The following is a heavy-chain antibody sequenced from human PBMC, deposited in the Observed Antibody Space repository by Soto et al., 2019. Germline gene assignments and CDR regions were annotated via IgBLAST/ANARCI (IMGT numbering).Heavy chain of an antibody. Sequence: SETLSLTCAVSGGSISSGGYSWSWIRQPPGKGLEWIGYIYHSGSTYYNPSLKSRVTISVDRSKNQFSLKLSSVTAADTAVYYCARDTIAAAGTNYFDYWGQGTLVTAPQ. CDR1: GGSISSGGYS. V-gene: IGHV4-30-2*01. J-gene: IGHJ4*02. D-gene: IGHD6-13*01. CDR2: IYHSGST. CDR3: ARDTIAAAGTNYFDY.